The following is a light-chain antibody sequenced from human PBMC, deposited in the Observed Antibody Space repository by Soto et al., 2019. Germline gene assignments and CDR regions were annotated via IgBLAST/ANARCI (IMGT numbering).Light chain of an antibody. J-gene: IGLJ1*01. CDR2: DVS. V-gene: IGLV2-11*01. Sequence: QSALTQPRSVSGSPGQSVALSCTGTTSDVGGYDYVSWHQQHPGKAPELIIFDVSKRPSGVPDRFSGSKSGNTASLTISGLQAEDEADYFCCSYAGDFYVFGSGTKVTVL. CDR1: TSDVGGYDY. CDR3: CSYAGDFYV.